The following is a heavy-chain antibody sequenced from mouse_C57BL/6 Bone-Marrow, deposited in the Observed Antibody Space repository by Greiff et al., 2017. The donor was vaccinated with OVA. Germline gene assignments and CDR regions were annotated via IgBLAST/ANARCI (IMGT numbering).Heavy chain of an antibody. J-gene: IGHJ2*01. CDR1: GFTFSDYG. CDR2: ISNLAYSI. CDR3: ARVLPPYYFDY. Sequence: EVMLVESGGGLVQPGGSLKLSCAASGFTFSDYGMAWVRQAPRQGPEWVAFISNLAYSIYYADTVTGRFTISRENAKNTLYLEMSSLRSEDTAMYYCARVLPPYYFDYWGQGTTLTVSS. D-gene: IGHD1-1*01. V-gene: IGHV5-15*01.